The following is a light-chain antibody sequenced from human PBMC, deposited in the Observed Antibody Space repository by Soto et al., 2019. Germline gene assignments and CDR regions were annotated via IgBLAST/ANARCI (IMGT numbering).Light chain of an antibody. Sequence: DIQMTQSPSSLSASVGDRVTITCRASQSISTNLNWYQVKPGKAPKLLIYAASSLDSGVPSRFSGSASGTDFTLTISSLQPEDFATYYCQQSYTTPLFTFGHGTKVDIK. CDR2: AAS. CDR1: QSISTN. J-gene: IGKJ3*01. CDR3: QQSYTTPLFT. V-gene: IGKV1-39*01.